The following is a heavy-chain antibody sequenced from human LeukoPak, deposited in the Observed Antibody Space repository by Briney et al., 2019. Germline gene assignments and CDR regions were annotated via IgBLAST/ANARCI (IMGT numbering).Heavy chain of an antibody. V-gene: IGHV3-21*01. CDR2: ISSSSSYI. Sequence: PGGSLRLSCAASGFTFSSYAMSWVRQAPGKGLEWVSSISSSSSYIYYADSVKGRFTISRDNAKNSLYLQMNSLRAEDTAVYYCASELERRLFDYWGQGTLVTVSS. CDR3: ASELERRLFDY. CDR1: GFTFSSYA. J-gene: IGHJ4*02. D-gene: IGHD1-1*01.